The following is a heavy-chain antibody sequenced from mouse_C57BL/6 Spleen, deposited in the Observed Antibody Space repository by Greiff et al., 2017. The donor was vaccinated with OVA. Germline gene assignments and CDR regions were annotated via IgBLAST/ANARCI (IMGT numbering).Heavy chain of an antibody. D-gene: IGHD6-1*01. Sequence: EVQRVESGGDLVKPGGSLKLSCAASGFTFSSYGMSWVRQTPDKRLEWVATISSGGSYTYYPDSVKGRFTISRDNAKNTLYLQMSSLKSEDTAMYYCARQEDSPAWFAYWGQGTLVTVSA. J-gene: IGHJ3*01. CDR2: ISSGGSYT. CDR3: ARQEDSPAWFAY. CDR1: GFTFSSYG. V-gene: IGHV5-6*01.